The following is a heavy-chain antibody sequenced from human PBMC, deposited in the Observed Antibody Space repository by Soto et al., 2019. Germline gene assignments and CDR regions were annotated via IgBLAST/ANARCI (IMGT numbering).Heavy chain of an antibody. CDR2: ISSSSSYI. CDR3: AREDSSGWYAKYGMDV. Sequence: GGSLRLSCAASGFTFSSYSMNWVRQAPGKGLEWVSSISSSSSYIYYADSVKGRFTISRDNAKNSLYLQMNSLRAEDTAVYYCAREDSSGWYAKYGMDVWGQGTTVTVSS. J-gene: IGHJ6*02. D-gene: IGHD6-19*01. CDR1: GFTFSSYS. V-gene: IGHV3-21*01.